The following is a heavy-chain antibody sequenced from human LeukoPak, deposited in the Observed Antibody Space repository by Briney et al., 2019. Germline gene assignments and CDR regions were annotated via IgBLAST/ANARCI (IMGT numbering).Heavy chain of an antibody. CDR1: GGSISSSSYY. D-gene: IGHD6-13*01. CDR2: IYYSGST. J-gene: IGHJ4*02. CDR3: ARSRQQLASRPEFDY. V-gene: IGHV4-39*01. Sequence: PSETLSLTCTVSGGSISSSSYYWGWIRQPPGKGLEWIGSIYYSGSTYYNPSLKSRVTISVDTSKNQFSLKLSSVTAADTAVYYCARSRQQLASRPEFDYWGQGTLVTVSS.